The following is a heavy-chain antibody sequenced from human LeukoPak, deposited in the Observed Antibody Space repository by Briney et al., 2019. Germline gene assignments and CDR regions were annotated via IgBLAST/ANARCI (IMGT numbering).Heavy chain of an antibody. CDR2: ILYSGTT. Sequence: KPGGSLRLSCAASGFTFSDAWMSWVRQAPGRGLEWVGYILYSGTTNSNPSLKSRVTISVDTSKNQISLKLSSVTAADTAVYYCARMGGYSGYATHWGQGTLVTVSS. J-gene: IGHJ4*02. CDR1: GFTFSDAW. D-gene: IGHD5-12*01. V-gene: IGHV4-59*08. CDR3: ARMGGYSGYATH.